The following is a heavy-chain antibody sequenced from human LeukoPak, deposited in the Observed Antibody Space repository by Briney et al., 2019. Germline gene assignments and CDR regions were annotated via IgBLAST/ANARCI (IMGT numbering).Heavy chain of an antibody. D-gene: IGHD2-2*02. Sequence: GGSLRLSCAASGFTFDDYAMHWVRQAPGKGLEWVSLISWDGGSTYYADSVKGRFTISRDNSKNSLYLQMNSLRAEDTALYYCARGHYTRSDYWGQGTLVTVSS. CDR3: ARGHYTRSDY. J-gene: IGHJ4*02. V-gene: IGHV3-43D*03. CDR1: GFTFDDYA. CDR2: ISWDGGST.